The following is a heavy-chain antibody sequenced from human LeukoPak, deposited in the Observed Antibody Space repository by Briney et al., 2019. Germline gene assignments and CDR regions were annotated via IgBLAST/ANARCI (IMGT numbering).Heavy chain of an antibody. Sequence: KPSETLSLTCTVCGDSLSSYDWSWIRQPPGKGLEWIGYIYSRGLTRGSTNYNPSLKSRVTISVDTSKNQFSLKLSSVTAADTAVYYCARDQEYSGSYYRYFDFWGQGALVTVSS. CDR1: GDSLSSYD. D-gene: IGHD1-26*01. CDR2: IYSRGLTRGST. J-gene: IGHJ4*02. CDR3: ARDQEYSGSYYRYFDF. V-gene: IGHV4-59*01.